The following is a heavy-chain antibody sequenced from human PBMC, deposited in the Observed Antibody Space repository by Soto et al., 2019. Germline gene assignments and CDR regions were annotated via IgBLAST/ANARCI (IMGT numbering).Heavy chain of an antibody. CDR1: GGTFISYA. V-gene: IGHV1-69*12. D-gene: IGHD3-22*01. J-gene: IGHJ4*02. CDR3: ARDASYASSGYTAY. CDR2: IIPIFGTA. Sequence: QVQLVQSGAEVKKPGSSVKVSCKASGGTFISYAISWVRQAPGQGLEWMGGIIPIFGTANYAQKFQGRVTITADESTSTAYMELSRMRSEDPAVSYCARDASYASSGYTAYWGQGTLVTVSS.